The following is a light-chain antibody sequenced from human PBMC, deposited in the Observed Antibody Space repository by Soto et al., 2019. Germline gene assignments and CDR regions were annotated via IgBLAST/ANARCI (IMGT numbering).Light chain of an antibody. CDR2: VNS. Sequence: QSVPTQPPSVSGAPGQRVTISCTGSSSNIGAGFDVHWYQHLPGTAPKLLIYVNSNRPSGVPDRFSGSKSDTSASLAITGLQAEDEADYYCQSYDSSLIGWVFGGGTKVTVL. V-gene: IGLV1-40*01. CDR3: QSYDSSLIGWV. J-gene: IGLJ3*02. CDR1: SSNIGAGFD.